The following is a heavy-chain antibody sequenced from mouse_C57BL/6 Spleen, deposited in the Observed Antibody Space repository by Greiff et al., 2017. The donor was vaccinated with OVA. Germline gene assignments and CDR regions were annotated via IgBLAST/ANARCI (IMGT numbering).Heavy chain of an antibody. Sequence: DVQLVESEGGLVQPGSSMKLSCTASGFTFSDYYMAWVRQVPEKGLEWVANINYDGSSTYYLDSLKSRFIISRDNAKNILYLQMSSLKSEDTATYYCARIEFYAMDYWGQGTSVTVSS. V-gene: IGHV5-16*01. CDR1: GFTFSDYY. J-gene: IGHJ4*01. CDR3: ARIEFYAMDY. CDR2: INYDGSST.